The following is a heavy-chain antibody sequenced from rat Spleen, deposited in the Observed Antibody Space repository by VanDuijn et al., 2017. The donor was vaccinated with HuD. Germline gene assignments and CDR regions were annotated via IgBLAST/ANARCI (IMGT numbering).Heavy chain of an antibody. D-gene: IGHD4-3*01. J-gene: IGHJ2*01. V-gene: IGHV2S8*01. CDR2: IWSGGST. Sequence: QVQLKESGPGLVQPSRTLSLTCTVSGFSLTSYGVSWVRQPPGKGLEWIAAIWSGGSTYYNSALKSRLSISRDTSKSQVRLKMNSLQTEDTAMYFCARSPENSGYCFDYWGQGVMVTVSS. CDR3: ARSPENSGYCFDY. CDR1: GFSLTSYG.